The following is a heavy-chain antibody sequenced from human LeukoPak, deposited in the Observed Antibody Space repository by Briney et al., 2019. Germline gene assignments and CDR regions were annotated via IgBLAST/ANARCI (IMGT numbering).Heavy chain of an antibody. D-gene: IGHD3-10*01. V-gene: IGHV4-39*01. CDR1: GVSISSSSYY. Sequence: SETLSLTCTVSGVSISSSSYYWGWIRQPPGKGLEWIGSIYYRGSTCYNPSLKSRVTISVDTSKNQFSLKLSSVTAADTAVYYCARQGVYYGSGSYYNVLNYYYYGMDVWGQGTTVTVSS. CDR3: ARQGVYYGSGSYYNVLNYYYYGMDV. CDR2: IYYRGST. J-gene: IGHJ6*02.